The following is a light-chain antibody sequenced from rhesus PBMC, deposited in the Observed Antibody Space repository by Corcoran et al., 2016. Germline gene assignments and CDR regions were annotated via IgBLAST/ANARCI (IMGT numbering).Light chain of an antibody. V-gene: IGKV2-90*01. Sequence: EIVMTQTPLSLPVTPGEPASISCRSSQSLLHSSGRTYLAWYLQRPGQSPQLLIYEVSNRASGFPDRFSGGGSGTDFTLKISRVEAEDVGFYYGMQGIQPPYSFGQGTKLEI. J-gene: IGKJ2*01. CDR3: MQGIQPPYS. CDR2: EVS. CDR1: QSLLHSSGRTY.